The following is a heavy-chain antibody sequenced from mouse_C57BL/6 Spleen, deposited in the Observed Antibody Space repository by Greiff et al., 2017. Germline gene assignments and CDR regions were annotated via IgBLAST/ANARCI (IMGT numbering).Heavy chain of an antibody. D-gene: IGHD1-1*01. CDR3: ARCSIATVVATEAMDY. Sequence: VQLQQSGAELVKPGASVKLSCKASGYTFTSYWMQWVKQRPGQGLEWIGGIDPSDGYTNYNPKFKGKATLTVDTSSSTAYMQLSSLTSEDSAVYYCARCSIATVVATEAMDYWGQGTSVTVSS. V-gene: IGHV1-50*01. CDR1: GYTFTSYW. CDR2: IDPSDGYT. J-gene: IGHJ4*01.